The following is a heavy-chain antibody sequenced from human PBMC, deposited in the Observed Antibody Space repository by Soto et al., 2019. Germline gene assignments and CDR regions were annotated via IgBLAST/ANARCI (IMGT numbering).Heavy chain of an antibody. CDR2: IYYSGST. Sequence: SETLSLTCTVSGGSISSYYWSWIRQPPGKGLEWIGYIYYSGSTNYNPSLKSRVTISADTSKNQFSLKLSSVTAADTAVYYCARLYYDFWSGYYRPRGYYYYYYMDVWGKGTTVTVSS. CDR3: ARLYYDFWSGYYRPRGYYYYYYMDV. CDR1: GGSISSYY. D-gene: IGHD3-3*01. J-gene: IGHJ6*03. V-gene: IGHV4-59*08.